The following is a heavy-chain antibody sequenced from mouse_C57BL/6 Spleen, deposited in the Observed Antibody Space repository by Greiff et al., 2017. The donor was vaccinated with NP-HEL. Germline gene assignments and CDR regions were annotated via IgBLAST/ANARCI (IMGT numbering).Heavy chain of an antibody. V-gene: IGHV1-26*01. CDR3: ARYYGSSYYFDD. CDR2: INPNNGGT. D-gene: IGHD1-1*01. J-gene: IGHJ2*01. Sequence: EVQLQQSGPELVKPGASVKISCKASGYTFTDYYMNWVKQSHGKSLEWIGDINPNNGGTSYNQKFKGKATLTVDKSSSTAYMELRSLISEDSAVYYCARYYGSSYYFDDWGQGTTLTVSS. CDR1: GYTFTDYY.